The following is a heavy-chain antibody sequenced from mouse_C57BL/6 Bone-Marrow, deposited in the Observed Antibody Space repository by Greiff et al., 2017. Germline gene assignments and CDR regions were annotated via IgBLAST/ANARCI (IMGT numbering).Heavy chain of an antibody. CDR2: INPSSGYT. J-gene: IGHJ4*01. Sequence: VQLQQSGAELARPGASVKMSCKASGYTFTSYTMHWVKQRPGQGLEWIGYINPSSGYTKYNQKFKDKATLTADKSSSTAYMQLSSLTSEDSAVYYCARWDYGSSYNYARDYWGQGTSGTVSS. D-gene: IGHD1-1*01. V-gene: IGHV1-4*01. CDR1: GYTFTSYT. CDR3: ARWDYGSSYNYARDY.